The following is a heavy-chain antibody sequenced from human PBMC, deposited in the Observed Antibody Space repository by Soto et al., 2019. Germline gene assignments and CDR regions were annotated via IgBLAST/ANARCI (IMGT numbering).Heavy chain of an antibody. D-gene: IGHD3-10*01. CDR1: GYSFTSYW. CDR3: ASKGIAGSYYYGMDV. J-gene: IGHJ6*02. Sequence: GESLKISCKGSGYSFTSYWIGWVRQMPGKGLEWMGIIYPGDSDTRYSPSFQGQVTISADKSISTAYLQWSSLKASDTAMYYCASKGIAGSYYYGMDVSGQGTTVTVSS. CDR2: IYPGDSDT. V-gene: IGHV5-51*01.